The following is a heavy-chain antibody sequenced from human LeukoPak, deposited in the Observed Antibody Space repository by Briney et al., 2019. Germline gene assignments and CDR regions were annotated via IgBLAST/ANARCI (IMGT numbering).Heavy chain of an antibody. D-gene: IGHD1-26*01. J-gene: IGHJ6*02. CDR1: DGSINSYY. Sequence: SETLSLTCPVSDGSINSYYWNWIRRPPGKGLEWIGYIYYNGNTNYSPSPKSRVTMSVDTSKNLFSLKVSSVTAADTAVYYCARGRSNYYGMDVWGQGTTVTVSS. V-gene: IGHV4-59*01. CDR2: IYYNGNT. CDR3: ARGRSNYYGMDV.